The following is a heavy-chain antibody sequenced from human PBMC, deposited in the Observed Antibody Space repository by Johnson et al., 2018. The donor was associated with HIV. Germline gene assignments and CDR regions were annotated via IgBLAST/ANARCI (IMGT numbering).Heavy chain of an antibody. V-gene: IGHV3-20*04. CDR2: INWNGGST. CDR1: GFTFDDYG. Sequence: VQLVESGGGVVQPGRSLRLSCAASGFTFDDYGMSWVRQAPGKGLEWVSGINWNGGSTGYADSVKGRFTISRDNAKNSLYLQMNSLRAEDTALYYCAKDTTFSSSHAFDIWGQGTMVTISS. D-gene: IGHD6-6*01. CDR3: AKDTTFSSSHAFDI. J-gene: IGHJ3*02.